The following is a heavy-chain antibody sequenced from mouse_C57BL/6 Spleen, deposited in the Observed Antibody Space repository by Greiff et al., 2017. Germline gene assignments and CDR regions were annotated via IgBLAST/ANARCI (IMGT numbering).Heavy chain of an antibody. D-gene: IGHD2-4*01. Sequence: EVQLVESGGGLVKPGGSLKLSCAASGFTFSDYGMHWVRQAPEKGLEWVAYISSGSSTIYYADTVKGRFTISRDNAKNTLFLQMTSLRSEDTAMYYCARTDDYDEGGAMDYWGQGTSVTVSS. CDR1: GFTFSDYG. J-gene: IGHJ4*01. V-gene: IGHV5-17*01. CDR3: ARTDDYDEGGAMDY. CDR2: ISSGSSTI.